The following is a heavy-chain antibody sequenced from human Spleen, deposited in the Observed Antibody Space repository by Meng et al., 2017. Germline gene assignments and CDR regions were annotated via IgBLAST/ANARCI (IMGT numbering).Heavy chain of an antibody. Sequence: SETLSLTCTVSGGSISSGSYYWSWIRQPAGKGLEWIGRIYTSGSTNYNPSLKSRVTISVDTSKNQFSLKLSSVTAADTAVYYCARGSSGWFRKAFDIWGQGRMVTVSS. CDR3: ARGSSGWFRKAFDI. CDR1: GGSISSGSYY. J-gene: IGHJ3*02. V-gene: IGHV4-61*02. CDR2: IYTSGST. D-gene: IGHD6-19*01.